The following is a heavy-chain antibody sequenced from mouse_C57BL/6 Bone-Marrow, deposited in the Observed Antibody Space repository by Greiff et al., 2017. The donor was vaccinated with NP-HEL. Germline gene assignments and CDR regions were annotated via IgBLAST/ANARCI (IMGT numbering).Heavy chain of an antibody. CDR2: IYPGSGST. V-gene: IGHV1-55*01. CDR3: AHHYYGSSWFAY. Sequence: VQLQQSGAELVKPGASVKMSCKASGYTFTSYWITWVKQRPGQGLEWIGDIYPGSGSTNYNEKFKSKATLTVDTSSSTAYMQLSSLTSEDSAVYYCAHHYYGSSWFAYWGQGTLVTVSA. CDR1: GYTFTSYW. D-gene: IGHD1-1*01. J-gene: IGHJ3*01.